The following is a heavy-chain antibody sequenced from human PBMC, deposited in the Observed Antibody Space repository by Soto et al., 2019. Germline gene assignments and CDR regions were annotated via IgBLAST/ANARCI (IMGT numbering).Heavy chain of an antibody. V-gene: IGHV3-23*01. J-gene: IGHJ5*02. CDR2: ISGNGDSA. CDR3: ATIIYGVGWFDP. CDR1: GFPFRDYA. Sequence: LRLSCAASGFPFRDYAMNWVRQAPGKGLEWVSDISGNGDSARYADSVRGRFTISRDNSRDTLYLQMNSLRVDDTAVYYCATIIYGVGWFDPWGQGTLVTVSS. D-gene: IGHD4-17*01.